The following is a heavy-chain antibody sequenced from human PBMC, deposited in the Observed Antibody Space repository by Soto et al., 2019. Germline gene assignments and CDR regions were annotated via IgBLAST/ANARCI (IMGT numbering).Heavy chain of an antibody. V-gene: IGHV4-31*03. D-gene: IGHD1-7*01. CDR3: ASQGLELAEFDY. CDR2: IYYSGST. CDR1: GGSISSGGYY. Sequence: PSETLSLTCTVSGGSISSGGYYWSWIRQHPGKGLEWIGYIYYSGSTYYNPSLKSRVTISVDTSKNQFSLKLSSVTAADTAVYYCASQGLELAEFDYWGQGTLVTVSS. J-gene: IGHJ4*02.